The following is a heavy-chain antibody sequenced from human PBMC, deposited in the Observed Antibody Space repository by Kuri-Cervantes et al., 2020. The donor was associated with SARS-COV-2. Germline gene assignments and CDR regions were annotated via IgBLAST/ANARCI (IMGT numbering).Heavy chain of an antibody. Sequence: GESLKISCAASGFTFRTYAMSWVRQAPGKGLEWVSTISGSGGSIDYAVSVKGRFPISRDNSKNTLYLQMNSLRAEDTAVYYCARDHGDYYFDYWGQGTLVTVSS. CDR2: ISGSGGSI. J-gene: IGHJ4*02. V-gene: IGHV3-23*01. CDR3: ARDHGDYYFDY. D-gene: IGHD4-17*01. CDR1: GFTFRTYA.